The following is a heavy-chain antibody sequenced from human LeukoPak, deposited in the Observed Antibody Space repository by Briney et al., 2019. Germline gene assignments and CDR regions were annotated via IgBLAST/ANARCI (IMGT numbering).Heavy chain of an antibody. CDR3: ARLGGHYYDSSGYQKIDY. Sequence: SETLSLTCTVSGGSISSYYWSWIRQPPGKGLEWIGYIYYSGSTNYNPSLKSRVTISVDTSKNQFSLKLSSVTAADTAVYYCARLGGHYYDSSGYQKIDYWGQGTPVTVSS. CDR1: GGSISSYY. D-gene: IGHD3-22*01. J-gene: IGHJ4*02. CDR2: IYYSGST. V-gene: IGHV4-59*01.